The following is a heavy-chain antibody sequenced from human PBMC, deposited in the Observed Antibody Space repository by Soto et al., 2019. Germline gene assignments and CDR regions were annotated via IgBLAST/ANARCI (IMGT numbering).Heavy chain of an antibody. Sequence: QVQLVQSGAEVKKPGASVKVSCKASGYTFTSYDINWVRQATGQGLEWMGWMNPNSGNTGYAQKFQGRVTMTRNTSISTAYMELSSLRSEDPAVYYCARGPRENYDFWSGYPPPPYFDYWGQGTLVTVSS. CDR1: GYTFTSYD. CDR3: ARGPRENYDFWSGYPPPPYFDY. V-gene: IGHV1-8*01. J-gene: IGHJ4*02. D-gene: IGHD3-3*01. CDR2: MNPNSGNT.